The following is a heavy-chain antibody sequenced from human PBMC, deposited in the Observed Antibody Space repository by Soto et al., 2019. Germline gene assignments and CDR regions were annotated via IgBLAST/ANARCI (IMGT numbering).Heavy chain of an antibody. Sequence: QVQLVESGGGVVQPGRSLRLSCAASGFTFSSYGMHWVRQAPGKGLEWVAVISYDGSNKYYADSVKGRFTISRDNSKNPLYLQMNSLRAEDTAVYYCAHTGGNDYGGNRPFDYWGQGTLVTVSS. CDR1: GFTFSSYG. J-gene: IGHJ4*02. CDR2: ISYDGSNK. CDR3: AHTGGNDYGGNRPFDY. V-gene: IGHV3-30*03. D-gene: IGHD4-17*01.